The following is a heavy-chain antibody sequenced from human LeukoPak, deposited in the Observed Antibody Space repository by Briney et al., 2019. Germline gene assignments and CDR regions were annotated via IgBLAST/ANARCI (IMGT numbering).Heavy chain of an antibody. D-gene: IGHD2-2*01. J-gene: IGHJ4*02. Sequence: SVKVSCKASGGTFSSCAISWVRQAPGQGLEWMGGIIPIFGTANYAQKFQGRVTITADESTSTAYMELSSLRSEDTAVYYCARKGSMLITKAALDYWGQGTLVTVSS. CDR3: ARKGSMLITKAALDY. CDR2: IIPIFGTA. CDR1: GGTFSSCA. V-gene: IGHV1-69*13.